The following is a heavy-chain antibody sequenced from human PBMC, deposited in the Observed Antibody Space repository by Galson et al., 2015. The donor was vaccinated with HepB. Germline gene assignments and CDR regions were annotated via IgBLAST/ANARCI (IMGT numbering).Heavy chain of an antibody. V-gene: IGHV1-3*01. D-gene: IGHD3-22*01. CDR3: ARPSGYSRAYYYLDY. J-gene: IGHJ4*02. Sequence: SVKVSCKASGYTFTSYAMHWVRQAPGQRLEWMGWINGDNGSTKYSQKFQGRVTITRDTSANTAYMELSSLRSEDTALYYCARPSGYSRAYYYLDYWGQGTLVTVSS. CDR2: INGDNGST. CDR1: GYTFTSYA.